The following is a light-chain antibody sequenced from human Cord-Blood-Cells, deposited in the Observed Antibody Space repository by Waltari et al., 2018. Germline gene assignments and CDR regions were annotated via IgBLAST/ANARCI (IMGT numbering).Light chain of an antibody. CDR2: EGS. J-gene: IGLJ2*01. CDR1: SSDVGSYNL. Sequence: QSALTQPASVSGSPGQSITISCTGTSSDVGSYNLVSWYQQHPGKAPKLMIYEGSKRPSGVSKRFSGSKSGNTASLTISGLQAEGEADYYCCSYAGSSTDVVFGGGTKLTVL. V-gene: IGLV2-23*01. CDR3: CSYAGSSTDVV.